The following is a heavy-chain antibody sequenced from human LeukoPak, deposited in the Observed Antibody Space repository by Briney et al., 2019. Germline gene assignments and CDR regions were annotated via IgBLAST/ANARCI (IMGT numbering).Heavy chain of an antibody. V-gene: IGHV1-2*02. CDR1: GYTFTGYY. CDR2: INPNSGGT. Sequence: ASVKVSCKASGYTFTGYYMHWVRQAPGQGLEWMGWINPNSGGTNYAQKFQGRVTMTRDTSISTVYMELSRLRSDDTAVYYCARDPIVGATFFGFDYWGQGTLVTVSS. D-gene: IGHD1-26*01. J-gene: IGHJ4*02. CDR3: ARDPIVGATFFGFDY.